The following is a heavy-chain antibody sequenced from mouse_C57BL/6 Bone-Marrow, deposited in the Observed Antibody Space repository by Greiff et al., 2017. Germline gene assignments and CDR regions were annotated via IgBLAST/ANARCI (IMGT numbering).Heavy chain of an antibody. D-gene: IGHD1-1*01. Sequence: EVMLVESGGDLVKPGGSLKLSCAASGFTFSSYGMSWVRQTPDKRLEWVATISSGGSYTYYPDSVKGRFTISRDNAKNTLYLQMSSLKSEDTAMYYCARHLSSTVVPLYGGQGTSVTVSS. J-gene: IGHJ4*01. CDR1: GFTFSSYG. V-gene: IGHV5-6*02. CDR2: ISSGGSYT. CDR3: ARHLSSTVVPLY.